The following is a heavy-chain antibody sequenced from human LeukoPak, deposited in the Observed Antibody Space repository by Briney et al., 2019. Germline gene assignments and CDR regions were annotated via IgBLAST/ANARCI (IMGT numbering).Heavy chain of an antibody. CDR3: ARDGNFDV. CDR1: GYTFSHYY. Sequence: ASVKVSCKASGYTFSHYYIHWLRQAPGQGLEWMGWINPNSGGTNYAQKFQGRVTMTRDTSISTTYMELSRLRSDDTAVYYCARDGNFDVWGQGTMVTVSS. V-gene: IGHV1-2*02. J-gene: IGHJ3*01. CDR2: INPNSGGT.